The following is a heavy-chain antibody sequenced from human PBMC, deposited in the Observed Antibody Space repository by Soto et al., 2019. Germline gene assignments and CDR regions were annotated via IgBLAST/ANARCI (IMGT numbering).Heavy chain of an antibody. D-gene: IGHD3-3*01. CDR3: ARYKILEWLPLRGFDY. J-gene: IGHJ4*02. CDR2: IYYSGST. CDR1: VGSISSGGYY. V-gene: IGHV4-31*03. Sequence: TLSLTCTVSVGSISSGGYYWSWIRQHPGKGLEWIGYIYYSGSTYYNPSLKSRVTISVDTSKNQFSLKLSSVTAADTAVYYCARYKILEWLPLRGFDYWGQGTLVTVSS.